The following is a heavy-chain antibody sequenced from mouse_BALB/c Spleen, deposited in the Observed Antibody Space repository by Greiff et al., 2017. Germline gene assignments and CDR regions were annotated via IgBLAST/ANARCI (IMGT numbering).Heavy chain of an antibody. J-gene: IGHJ4*01. CDR1: GDSITSGY. D-gene: IGHD1-2*01. CDR2: ISYDGSN. CDR3: ARLRPHYYAMDY. Sequence: VQLKESGPSLVKPSQTLSLTCSVTGDSITSGYWNWIRQFPGNKLEWMGYISYDGSNNYNPSLKNRISITRDTSKNQFFLKLNSVTTEDTATYYCARLRPHYYAMDYWGQGTSVTVSS. V-gene: IGHV3-6*02.